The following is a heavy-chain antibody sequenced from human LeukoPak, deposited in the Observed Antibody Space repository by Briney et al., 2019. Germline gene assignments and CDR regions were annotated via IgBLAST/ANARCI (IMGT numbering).Heavy chain of an antibody. CDR1: GFTVSTDN. J-gene: IGHJ4*02. Sequence: PGGSLRLSCAASGFTVSTDNMSWVRQVPGKGPEWVSVVYSGNDGTDYADSVRGRFTISRDDSKNMVYLQMNNLRLEDAAVYYCTKRSRGYYDYWGQGTLVTVSS. V-gene: IGHV3-66*02. CDR3: TKRSRGYYDY. D-gene: IGHD3-10*01. CDR2: VYSGNDGT.